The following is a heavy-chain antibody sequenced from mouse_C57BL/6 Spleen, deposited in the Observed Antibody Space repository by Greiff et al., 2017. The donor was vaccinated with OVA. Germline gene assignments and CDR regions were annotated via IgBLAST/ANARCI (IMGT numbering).Heavy chain of an antibody. D-gene: IGHD1-1*01. V-gene: IGHV1-52*01. CDR3: ARGNYYGSSYGGYFDY. Sequence: QVQLKQPGAELVRPGSSVKLSCKASGYTFTSYWMHWVKQRPIQGLEWIGNIDPSDSETHYNQKFKDKATLTVDKSSSTAYMQLSSLTSEDSAVYYCARGNYYGSSYGGYFDYWGQGTTLTVSS. CDR2: IDPSDSET. CDR1: GYTFTSYW. J-gene: IGHJ2*01.